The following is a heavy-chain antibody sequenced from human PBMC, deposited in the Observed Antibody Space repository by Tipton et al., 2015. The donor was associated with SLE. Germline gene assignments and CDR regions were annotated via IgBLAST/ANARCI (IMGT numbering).Heavy chain of an antibody. J-gene: IGHJ3*02. V-gene: IGHV4-39*07. CDR2: IYYSGST. CDR3: ARANDAEYGGAFDI. Sequence: TLSLTCTVSGGSISSSSYYWGWIRQPPGKGLEWTGSIYYSGSTYYSPSLKSRVTISVDTSKSQFSLKMSSVTAADTAVYYCARANDAEYGGAFDIWGQGTVVTVSS. D-gene: IGHD4-17*01. CDR1: GGSISSSSYY.